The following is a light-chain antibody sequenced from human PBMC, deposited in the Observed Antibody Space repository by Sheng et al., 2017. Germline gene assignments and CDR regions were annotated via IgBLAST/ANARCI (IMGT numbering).Light chain of an antibody. CDR3: QQYNSYLWT. CDR1: QDISNS. CDR2: DAS. J-gene: IGKJ1*01. Sequence: DIRLTQSPSSLSASVGDRVTITCQASQDISNSLNWFQQKPGKVPKLLIYDASTVQTGVPSRFSGSGSGTHFTFTINSLQPDDFATYYCQQYNSYLWTFGQGTKVEIK. V-gene: IGKV1-33*01.